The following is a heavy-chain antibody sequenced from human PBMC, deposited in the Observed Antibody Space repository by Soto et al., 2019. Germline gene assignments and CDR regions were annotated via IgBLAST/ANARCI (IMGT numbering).Heavy chain of an antibody. CDR2: IYYSGST. Sequence: SSETLSLTCTVSGGSISSGDYYWSWIRQPPGKGLEWIGYIYYSGSTYYNPSLKSRVTISVDTSKNQFSLKLSSVTAADTAVYYCARESPTHNWNYYYYYGMDVWGQGTTVTVSS. D-gene: IGHD1-20*01. J-gene: IGHJ6*02. CDR1: GGSISSGDYY. CDR3: ARESPTHNWNYYYYYGMDV. V-gene: IGHV4-30-4*01.